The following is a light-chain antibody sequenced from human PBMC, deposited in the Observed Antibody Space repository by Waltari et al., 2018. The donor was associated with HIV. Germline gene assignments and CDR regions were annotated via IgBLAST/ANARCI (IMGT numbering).Light chain of an antibody. CDR2: GAS. V-gene: IGKV3-15*01. CDR1: QSVNSN. Sequence: EIVMTQSPATLSVFPGDRATLSCRASQSVNSNLAWYQQKPGQAPRLLIYGASTRAAGVPARFSGSGSGTEFTLTISSLQSEDFAVYYCQQYNNWPPLFTFGPGTKVDIK. J-gene: IGKJ3*01. CDR3: QQYNNWPPLFT.